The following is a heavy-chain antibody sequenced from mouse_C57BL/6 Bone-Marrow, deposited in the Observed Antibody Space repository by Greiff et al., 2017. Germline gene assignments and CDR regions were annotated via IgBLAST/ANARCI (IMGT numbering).Heavy chain of an antibody. CDR1: GYTFTSYW. Sequence: VQLQQPGAELVKPGASVKLSCKASGYTFTSYWMQWVKQRPGQGLEWIGEIDPSDSYTNYNQKFKGKATLTVDTSSSTAYMQLSSLTSEDSAVYYCARREAITTVVAKGYFDVWGTGTTVTVSS. CDR2: IDPSDSYT. V-gene: IGHV1-50*01. CDR3: ARREAITTVVAKGYFDV. J-gene: IGHJ1*03. D-gene: IGHD1-1*01.